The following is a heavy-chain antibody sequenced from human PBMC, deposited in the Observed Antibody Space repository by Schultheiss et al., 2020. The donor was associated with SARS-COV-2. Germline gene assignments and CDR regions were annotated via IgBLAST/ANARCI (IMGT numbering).Heavy chain of an antibody. Sequence: GGSLRLSCAASGFTFSSYAMHWVRQAPGKGLEWVSYISSSSSTIYYADSVKGRFTISRDNAKNTLYLQMNSLRAEDTAVYYCLRGFNSGNIDQYDYWGQGALVTVSS. V-gene: IGHV3-48*04. J-gene: IGHJ4*02. CDR3: LRGFNSGNIDQYDY. CDR2: ISSSSSTI. CDR1: GFTFSSYA. D-gene: IGHD1/OR15-1a*01.